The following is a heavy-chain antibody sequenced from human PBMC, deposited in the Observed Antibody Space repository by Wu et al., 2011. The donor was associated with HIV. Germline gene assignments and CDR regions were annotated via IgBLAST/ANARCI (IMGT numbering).Heavy chain of an antibody. V-gene: IGHV1-69*05. CDR1: GGTFSSYA. D-gene: IGHD2-2*01. J-gene: IGHJ6*02. CDR2: IIPIFGTA. CDR3: ARATLPEVPAAISYYYYGMDV. Sequence: QVQLVQSGAEVKKPGSSVKVSCKASGGTFSSYAISWVRQAPGQGLEWMGGIIPIFGTANYAQKFQGRVTITTDESTSTAYMELSSLRSEDTAVYYCARATLPEVPAAISYYYYGMDVWGQGTTVTVSS.